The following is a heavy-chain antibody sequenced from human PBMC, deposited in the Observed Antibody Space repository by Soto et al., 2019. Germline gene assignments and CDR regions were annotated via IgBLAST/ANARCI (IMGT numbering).Heavy chain of an antibody. CDR2: IDPSDSQT. J-gene: IGHJ4*02. CDR3: ARQIYDSDTGPNFQYYFDS. V-gene: IGHV5-10-1*01. CDR1: GYSFAGYW. D-gene: IGHD3-22*01. Sequence: GESLKISCKGSGYSFAGYWITWVRQKPGKGLEWMGRIDPSDSQTYYSPSFRGHVTISVTKSITSVFLQWSSLRASDTAMYYCARQIYDSDTGPNFQYYFDSWGQGTPVTVSS.